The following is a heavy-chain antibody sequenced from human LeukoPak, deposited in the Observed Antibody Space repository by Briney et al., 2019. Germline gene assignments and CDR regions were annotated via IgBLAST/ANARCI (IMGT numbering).Heavy chain of an antibody. V-gene: IGHV1-18*01. J-gene: IGHJ4*02. CDR2: VSLYNGNI. CDR3: ARVGSVSSGWSRY. D-gene: IGHD6-19*01. Sequence: AASVKVSCKTSGYTFTNYGITWVRQAPGQGLGWLGGVSLYNGNIKYAQKFQGRVTLTTDTSTSTVYMEMRSLRSDDTAVYYCARVGSVSSGWSRYWGQGTLVTVSS. CDR1: GYTFTNYG.